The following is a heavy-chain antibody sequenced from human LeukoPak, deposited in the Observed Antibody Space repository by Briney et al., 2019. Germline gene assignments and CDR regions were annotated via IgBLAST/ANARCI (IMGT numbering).Heavy chain of an antibody. V-gene: IGHV1-2*02. J-gene: IGHJ3*02. CDR2: INPNSGGT. CDR3: ARDRAIVVVTANRYNAFDI. CDR1: GYTFTGYY. D-gene: IGHD2-21*02. Sequence: GASVKVSCKASGYTFTGYYMHWARQAPGQGLEWMGWINPNSGGTNYAQKFQGRVTMTRDTSISTAYMELSRLRSDDTAVYYCARDRAIVVVTANRYNAFDIWGQGTMVTVSS.